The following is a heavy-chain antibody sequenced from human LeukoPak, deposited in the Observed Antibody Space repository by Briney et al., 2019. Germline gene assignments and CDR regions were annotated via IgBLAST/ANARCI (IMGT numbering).Heavy chain of an antibody. V-gene: IGHV4-59*11. D-gene: IGHD3-3*01. J-gene: IGHJ5*02. Sequence: SETLSLTCAVSGDSFSSHYWTWIWQPPGRGLEWIGYISYIGTTNYNPSLKSRVTMSVDTSKNQFSLKLSSVTAADTAVYYCARGFKGDDFWSGYYWDWFDPWGQGTLVTVSS. CDR3: ARGFKGDDFWSGYYWDWFDP. CDR2: ISYIGTT. CDR1: GDSFSSHY.